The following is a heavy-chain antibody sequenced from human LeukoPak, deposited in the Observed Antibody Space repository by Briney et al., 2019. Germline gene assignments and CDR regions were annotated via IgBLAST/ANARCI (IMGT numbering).Heavy chain of an antibody. CDR2: INPNSGGT. CDR3: ARGYGDYVDAFDI. J-gene: IGHJ3*02. D-gene: IGHD4-17*01. V-gene: IGHV1-2*02. Sequence: ASVKVSCKASGYTFTGYYMHWVRQAPGQGLEWMGWINPNSGGTNYARKFQGRVTMTRDTSISTAYMELSRLRSDDTAVYYCARGYGDYVDAFDIWGQGTMVTVSS. CDR1: GYTFTGYY.